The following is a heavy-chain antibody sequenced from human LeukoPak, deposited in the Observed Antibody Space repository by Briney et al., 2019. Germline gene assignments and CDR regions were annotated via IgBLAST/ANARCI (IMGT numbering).Heavy chain of an antibody. CDR3: ARHPYYYYYYYMDV. CDR2: INHSGST. Sequence: SETLSLTCAVYGGSFSGYYWSWIRQPPGKGLEWIGEINHSGSTNYNPSLKSRVTISVDTSKNQFSLKLSSVTAADTAVYYCARHPYYYYYYYMDVWGKGTTVTISS. J-gene: IGHJ6*03. V-gene: IGHV4-34*01. CDR1: GGSFSGYY.